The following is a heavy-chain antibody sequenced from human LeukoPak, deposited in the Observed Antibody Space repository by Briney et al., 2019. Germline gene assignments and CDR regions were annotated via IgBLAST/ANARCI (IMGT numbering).Heavy chain of an antibody. CDR2: INPNSGGT. Sequence: ASVKVSCKASGYTFTGHYIHWVRQAPGQGLEWMGWINPNSGGTNFAQKFQGRVTVTRDTSISTAYMELRSLRSDDTAVYYCARGFTVTVPAHEVFDIWGQGTIVTVYS. V-gene: IGHV1-2*02. J-gene: IGHJ3*02. CDR3: ARGFTVTVPAHEVFDI. D-gene: IGHD4-11*01. CDR1: GYTFTGHY.